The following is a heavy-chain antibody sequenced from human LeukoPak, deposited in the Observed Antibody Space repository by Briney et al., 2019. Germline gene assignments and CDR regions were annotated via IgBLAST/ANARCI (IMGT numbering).Heavy chain of an antibody. D-gene: IGHD2-8*01. V-gene: IGHV4-4*09. CDR2: IYPGGSA. J-gene: IGHJ6*03. CDR1: GGSIRTYY. Sequence: SETLSLTCIVSGGSIRTYYWSWIRQAPGKGLEWIGYIYPGGSANYIPSLESRVSISVDTPKNQFSLKLFSVTAADAAVYYCARYNGPNYYSSFMDVWGKGTTVTVSS. CDR3: ARYNGPNYYSSFMDV.